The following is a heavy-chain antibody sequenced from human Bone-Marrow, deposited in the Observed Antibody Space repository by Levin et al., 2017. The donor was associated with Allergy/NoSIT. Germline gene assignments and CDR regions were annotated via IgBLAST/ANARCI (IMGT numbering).Heavy chain of an antibody. CDR3: ATANSGYYFAMGY. D-gene: IGHD2/OR15-2a*01. CDR2: SDPQNGDT. CDR1: GYTFTELS. J-gene: IGHJ4*02. Sequence: GESLKISCKVSGYTFTELSMHWVRQPPGKGLEWMGSSDPQNGDTVHAQKFQGRVTLTEDTSTDTAYLELSSLTSEDTAVYYCATANSGYYFAMGYWGQGTVVIVSS. V-gene: IGHV1-24*01.